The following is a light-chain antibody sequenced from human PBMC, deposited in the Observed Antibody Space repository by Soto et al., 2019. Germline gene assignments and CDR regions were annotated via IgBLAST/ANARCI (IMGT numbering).Light chain of an antibody. V-gene: IGKV3D-15*01. CDR1: QSVSSN. CDR3: HQYINWPLYT. Sequence: EIVMTQSPATLSVSPGARATLSCRASQSVSSNLAWYQQKPGQAPRLLIYGASTRATGIPARFSGSGSGTEFTLTISSLQSEDFAVYFCHQYINWPLYTFGQGTKLEIK. J-gene: IGKJ2*01. CDR2: GAS.